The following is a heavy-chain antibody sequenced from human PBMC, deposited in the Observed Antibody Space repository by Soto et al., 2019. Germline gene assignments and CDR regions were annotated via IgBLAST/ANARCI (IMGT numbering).Heavy chain of an antibody. D-gene: IGHD3-10*01. CDR3: ARDSLLLWFGELLSVPGHY. V-gene: IGHV1-18*01. Sequence: QVQLVQSGAEVKKPGASVKVSCKASGYTFTSYGISWVRQAPGQGLEWMGWISAYNGNTNYAQKLQGRVTMTTDTSTSTAYMELRSLRSDDTAVYYCARDSLLLWFGELLSVPGHYWGQGTLVTVSS. J-gene: IGHJ4*02. CDR1: GYTFTSYG. CDR2: ISAYNGNT.